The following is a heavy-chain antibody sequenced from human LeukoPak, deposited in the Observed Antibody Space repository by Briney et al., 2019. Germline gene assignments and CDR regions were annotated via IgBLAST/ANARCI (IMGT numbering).Heavy chain of an antibody. CDR3: ARDRSVRYFDY. CDR2: ISNDGGIT. D-gene: IGHD2-15*01. CDR1: GFSFNTYG. V-gene: IGHV3-30*03. J-gene: IGHJ4*02. Sequence: GGSLRLSCAASGFSFNTYGMHWVRQAPGKGLEWVAVISNDGGITYYADSVTGRFTISRDTPKNTLYLQMNSLRAEDTAVYYCARDRSVRYFDYWGQGALVTVSS.